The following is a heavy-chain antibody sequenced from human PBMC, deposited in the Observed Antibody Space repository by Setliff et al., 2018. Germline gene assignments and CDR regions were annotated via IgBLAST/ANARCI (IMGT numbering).Heavy chain of an antibody. D-gene: IGHD6-19*01. CDR1: GFTFSSYW. CDR2: ISSSSGLI. J-gene: IGHJ4*02. CDR3: ARSAVAVPGQFYFDN. V-gene: IGHV3-48*01. Sequence: PGGSLRLSCAASGFTFSSYWMHWLRQAPGKGLEWVSYISSSSGLIYYADSVKGRFTISRDEAKNSLYLQMNSLRTEDTAVYYCARSAVAVPGQFYFDNWGQGTQVTVSS.